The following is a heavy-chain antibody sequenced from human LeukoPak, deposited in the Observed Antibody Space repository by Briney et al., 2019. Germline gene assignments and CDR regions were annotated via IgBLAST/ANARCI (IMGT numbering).Heavy chain of an antibody. V-gene: IGHV3-9*01. CDR1: GFTFDDYA. CDR3: AKVAGSGSYYPIDY. Sequence: PGRSLRLSCAASGFTFDDYAMHWVRQAPGKGLEWVSGISWNSGSIGYADSVKGRFTISRDNAKNSLYLQMNSLRAEDTALYYCAKVAGSGSYYPIDYRGQGTLVTVSS. J-gene: IGHJ4*02. D-gene: IGHD3-10*01. CDR2: ISWNSGSI.